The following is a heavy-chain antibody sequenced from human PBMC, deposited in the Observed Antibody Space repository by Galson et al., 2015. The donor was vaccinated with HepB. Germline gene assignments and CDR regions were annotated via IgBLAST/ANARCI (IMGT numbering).Heavy chain of an antibody. J-gene: IGHJ6*02. D-gene: IGHD3-3*01. CDR2: INYSGST. CDR1: AGFVNSASYF. Sequence: SETLSLTCTVSAGFVNSASYFWTWLRQHPGKGLEWIGYINYSGSTNNKSYLRGRAPITVHTSKNKFSLKVRSVTAAHAAVYYCARVRTKDYIGFWVDSTNTEAGMDVWGQGTTVTVSS. V-gene: IGHV4-61*01. CDR3: ARVRTKDYIGFWVDSTNTEAGMDV.